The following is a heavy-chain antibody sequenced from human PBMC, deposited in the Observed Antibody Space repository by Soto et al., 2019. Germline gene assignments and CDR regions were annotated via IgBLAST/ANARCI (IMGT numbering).Heavy chain of an antibody. CDR2: ISSSGSTI. Sequence: EVQLVESGGGLVQPGGSLRLSCAASGFTFSSSEMNWVRQAPGKGLEWVSYISSSGSTIYYADSVKGRFTISRDNAKNSLYLQMNSLRAEDTAVYYCARVVSSSSPYYYYYGMDVWGQGTTVTVSS. V-gene: IGHV3-48*03. J-gene: IGHJ6*02. CDR1: GFTFSSSE. D-gene: IGHD6-6*01. CDR3: ARVVSSSSPYYYYYGMDV.